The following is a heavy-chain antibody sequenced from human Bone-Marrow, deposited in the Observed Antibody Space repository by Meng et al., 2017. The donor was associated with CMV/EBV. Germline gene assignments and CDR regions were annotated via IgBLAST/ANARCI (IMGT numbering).Heavy chain of an antibody. CDR3: ARYCSSTSCYGFDP. Sequence: SETLSLTCAVYGGSFSGYYWSWIRQPPGKGLEWIGEINHSGSTNYNPPLKSRVTISVDTSKNQFSLKLSSVTAADTAVYYCARYCSSTSCYGFDPWGQGTLVTVSS. J-gene: IGHJ5*02. V-gene: IGHV4-34*01. D-gene: IGHD2-2*01. CDR2: INHSGST. CDR1: GGSFSGYY.